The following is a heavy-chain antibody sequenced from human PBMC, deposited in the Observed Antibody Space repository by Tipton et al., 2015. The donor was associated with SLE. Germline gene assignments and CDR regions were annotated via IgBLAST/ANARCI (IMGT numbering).Heavy chain of an antibody. CDR3: ARHGEAAARISWFDP. CDR1: GGPFSGYY. Sequence: LRLSCAVYGGPFSGYYWSWIRQPPGKGLEWIGEINHSGSTNYNPSLKSRVTISVDTSKDQFSLKLSSVTAADTAVYYCARHGEAAARISWFDPWDQGTLVTVSS. V-gene: IGHV4-34*01. D-gene: IGHD6-13*01. J-gene: IGHJ5*02. CDR2: INHSGST.